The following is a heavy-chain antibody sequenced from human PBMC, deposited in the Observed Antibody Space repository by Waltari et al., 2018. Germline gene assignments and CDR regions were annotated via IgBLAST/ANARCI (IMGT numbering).Heavy chain of an antibody. J-gene: IGHJ3*02. D-gene: IGHD3-10*01. CDR1: GYTLTELS. CDR2: FDPEDGET. CDR3: ATVGYYGSGDRDAFDI. V-gene: IGHV1-24*01. Sequence: QVQLVQSGAEVKKPGASVKVSCKVSGYTLTELSMHWVRQAHGKGLEWMGGFDPEDGETIYAQKFQGRVTMTEDTSTDTAYMELSSLRSEDTAVYYCATVGYYGSGDRDAFDIWGQGTMVTVSS.